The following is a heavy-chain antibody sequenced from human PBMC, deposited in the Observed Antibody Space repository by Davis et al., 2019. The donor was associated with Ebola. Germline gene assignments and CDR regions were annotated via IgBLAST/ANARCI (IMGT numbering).Heavy chain of an antibody. V-gene: IGHV1-8*01. Sequence: ASVKVSCKASGYTFTSYDINWVRQATGQGLEWMGWMNPNSGNTGYAQKFQGRVTMTRNTSISTAYMELSSLRSEDTAVYYCARGQRIFGVVMKYFQHWGQGTLVTVSS. CDR2: MNPNSGNT. CDR3: ARGQRIFGVVMKYFQH. J-gene: IGHJ1*01. D-gene: IGHD3-3*01. CDR1: GYTFTSYD.